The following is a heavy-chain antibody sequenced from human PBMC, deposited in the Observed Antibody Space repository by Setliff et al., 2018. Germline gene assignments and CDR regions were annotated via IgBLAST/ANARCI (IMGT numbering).Heavy chain of an antibody. V-gene: IGHV4-34*01. D-gene: IGHD4-4*01. CDR2: INHRGTT. J-gene: IGHJ4*02. CDR1: GGSFSGYY. Sequence: SETLSLTCAVYGGSFSGYYWNWIRQAPGKGLEWIGEINHRGTTSYTPSLKGRVTISGDTSKNQFSLKLTSVTAADTAVYYCARDGGNGVDYWGQGTLVTVSS. CDR3: ARDGGNGVDY.